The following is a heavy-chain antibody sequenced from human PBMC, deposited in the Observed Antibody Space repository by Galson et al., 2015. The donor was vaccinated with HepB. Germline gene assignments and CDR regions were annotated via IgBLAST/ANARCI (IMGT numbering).Heavy chain of an antibody. CDR2: VYPRDSDI. CDR1: GYDFTSHR. V-gene: IGHV5-51*01. CDR3: ARRAGGYYDGSGSHLDY. Sequence: QSGAEVTKPGESLRISCKASGYDFTSHRIAWVRQMPGKGLAWMGIVYPRDSDIKNTPSFPGQVTISADKSISAAYLQWSSLKASDTGIYYCARRAGGYYDGSGSHLDYWGQGTLITVSS. D-gene: IGHD3-10*01. J-gene: IGHJ4*02.